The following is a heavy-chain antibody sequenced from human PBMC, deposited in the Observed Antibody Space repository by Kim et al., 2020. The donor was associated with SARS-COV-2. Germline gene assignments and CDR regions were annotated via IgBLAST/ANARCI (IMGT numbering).Heavy chain of an antibody. CDR2: INPSGGST. Sequence: ASVKVSCKVSGNTFNNYYIYWVRQAPGQGLEWMGIINPSGGSTNYAQKFQGRVSMTRDTSTSTVYMDLSSLRSEDSAVYYCGRERGHCSGGSCYPGYYGVDVWGQGTTVTVSS. CDR3: GRERGHCSGGSCYPGYYGVDV. V-gene: IGHV1-46*02. CDR1: GNTFNNYY. J-gene: IGHJ6*02. D-gene: IGHD2-15*01.